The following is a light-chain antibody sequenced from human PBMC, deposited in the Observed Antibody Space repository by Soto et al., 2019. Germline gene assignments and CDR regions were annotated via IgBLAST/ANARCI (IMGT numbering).Light chain of an antibody. Sequence: DIQMSQSPSSVSASVGDRVTITCRASQDFNNSLAWYQQTQGKDPKLLIYDASNLQPGVPSRFSGSGSGTDFTLTISSLQPEDFAAYYCQHANRFPFIFGKGTKLEMK. V-gene: IGKV1-12*01. J-gene: IGKJ2*01. CDR1: QDFNNS. CDR2: DAS. CDR3: QHANRFPFI.